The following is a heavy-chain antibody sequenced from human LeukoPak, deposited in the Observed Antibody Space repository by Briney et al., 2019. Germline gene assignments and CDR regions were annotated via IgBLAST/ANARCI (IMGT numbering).Heavy chain of an antibody. Sequence: PSETLSLTCTVSGGSISSSSYYWGWIRQPPGKGLEWIGSIHYGGSTYYNPSLKSRVTISVDTSKNQFSLKLSSVTAADTAVYYCANYGSGSHGWFDPWGQGTLVTVSS. CDR2: IHYGGST. CDR3: ANYGSGSHGWFDP. CDR1: GGSISSSSYY. J-gene: IGHJ5*02. D-gene: IGHD3-10*01. V-gene: IGHV4-39*07.